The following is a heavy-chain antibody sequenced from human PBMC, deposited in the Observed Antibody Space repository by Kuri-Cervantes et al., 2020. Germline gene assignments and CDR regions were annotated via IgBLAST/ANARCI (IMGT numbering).Heavy chain of an antibody. J-gene: IGHJ4*02. Sequence: ASVKVSCKASGYTFTNYAMHWVRQAPGQRLEWMGWINAGNGNTKYSQKFQGRVTITRDTSASTAYMELSSLRSEDTAVYYCARDCIAVAGTFDYWGQGTLVTVSS. CDR2: INAGNGNT. CDR1: GYTFTNYA. V-gene: IGHV1-3*01. D-gene: IGHD6-19*01. CDR3: ARDCIAVAGTFDY.